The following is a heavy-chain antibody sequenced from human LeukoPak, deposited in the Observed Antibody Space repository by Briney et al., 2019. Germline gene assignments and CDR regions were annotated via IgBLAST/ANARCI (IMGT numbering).Heavy chain of an antibody. Sequence: PSETLSLTCAVSGGAFRGFFWSWIRQPPGKGPAWIGEIDHSGSTNCDPSLESRVTLSVDTSKNQVSLTLNSVTAADTAVYYCARGLRFHIGSGNWSDLWGQGTLVTVSS. CDR3: ARGLRFHIGSGNWSDL. J-gene: IGHJ5*02. D-gene: IGHD3-10*01. CDR1: GGAFRGFF. V-gene: IGHV4-34*01. CDR2: IDHSGST.